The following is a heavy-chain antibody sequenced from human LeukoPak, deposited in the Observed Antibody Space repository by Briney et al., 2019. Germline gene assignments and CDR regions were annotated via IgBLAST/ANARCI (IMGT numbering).Heavy chain of an antibody. D-gene: IGHD5-12*01. J-gene: IGHJ6*02. V-gene: IGHV3-30*18. CDR1: GFTFSSYG. Sequence: PGRSLRLSCAASGFTFSSYGMHWVRQAPGKGLEWVAVISYDGSNKYYADSVKGRFTISRDNSKNTLYLQMNSLRAEDTAVYYCAKDQSSGYVPTHYYGMDVWGQGTTVTVSS. CDR3: AKDQSSGYVPTHYYGMDV. CDR2: ISYDGSNK.